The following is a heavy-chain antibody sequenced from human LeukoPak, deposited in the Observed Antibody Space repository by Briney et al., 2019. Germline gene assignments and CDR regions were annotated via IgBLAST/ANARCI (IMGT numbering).Heavy chain of an antibody. V-gene: IGHV3-48*04. CDR3: ARDRYYDFWSGYSHYGMDV. Sequence: GGSLRLSCAASGFTFSGYSLNWVRQAPGKELEWISYISTAGTTVYYADSVKGRFAISRDSAKNSLYLQMNSLRVEDTAVYYCARDRYYDFWSGYSHYGMDVWGQGTTVTVSS. CDR2: ISTAGTTV. CDR1: GFTFSGYS. D-gene: IGHD3-3*01. J-gene: IGHJ6*02.